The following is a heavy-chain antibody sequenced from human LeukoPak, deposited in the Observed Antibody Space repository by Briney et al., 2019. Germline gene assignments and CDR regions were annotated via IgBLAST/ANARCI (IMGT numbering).Heavy chain of an antibody. CDR2: MNPNSGNT. D-gene: IGHD6-6*01. V-gene: IGHV1-8*01. J-gene: IGHJ6*02. Sequence: GASVKVSCKASGYTFTSYDINWVRRATGQGLEWMGWMNPNSGNTGYAQKFQGKVTMTRNTSISTAYMELSSLRSEDTAVYYCARGLRQTPMDYHYYGMDVWGQGTTVTVSS. CDR3: ARGLRQTPMDYHYYGMDV. CDR1: GYTFTSYD.